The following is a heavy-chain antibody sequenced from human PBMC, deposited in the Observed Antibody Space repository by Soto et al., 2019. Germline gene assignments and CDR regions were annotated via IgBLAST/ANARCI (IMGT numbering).Heavy chain of an antibody. CDR2: ISAYNGNT. D-gene: IGHD3-16*02. CDR1: GYTFTSYG. V-gene: IGHV1-18*01. Sequence: ASVKVSCKASGYTFTSYGISWVRQAPGQGLEWMGWISAYNGNTNYAQKLQGRVTMTTDTSTSTAYMELRSLRSDDTAAYYCARGEITFGGVIATVYYYGMDVWGQGTTVTVSS. J-gene: IGHJ6*02. CDR3: ARGEITFGGVIATVYYYGMDV.